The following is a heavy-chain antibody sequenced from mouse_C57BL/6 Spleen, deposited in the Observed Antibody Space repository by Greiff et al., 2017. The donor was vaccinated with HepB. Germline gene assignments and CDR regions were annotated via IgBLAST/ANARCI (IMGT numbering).Heavy chain of an antibody. J-gene: IGHJ4*01. Sequence: EVQLVESGGGLVKPGGSLKLSCAASGFTFSDYGMHWVRQAPEKGLEWVAYISSGSSTIYYADTVKGRFTISRDNAKNTLFLQMTSLRSEDTAMYYCARGGRFYAMDYWGQGTSVTVSS. CDR3: ARGGRFYAMDY. CDR2: ISSGSSTI. V-gene: IGHV5-17*01. CDR1: GFTFSDYG. D-gene: IGHD1-1*01.